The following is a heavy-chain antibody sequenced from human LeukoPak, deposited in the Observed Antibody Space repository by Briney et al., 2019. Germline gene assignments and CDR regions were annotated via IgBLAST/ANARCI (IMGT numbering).Heavy chain of an antibody. Sequence: PGGSLRLSCAASGFTFSSYAMHWVRQAPGKGLEWVAVISYDGSNKYYADSAKGRFTISRDNSKNTLYLQMNGLRAEDTAVYYCEKSISSSWYYFDYWGQGTLVTVSS. CDR1: GFTFSSYA. D-gene: IGHD6-13*01. V-gene: IGHV3-30-3*02. CDR3: EKSISSSWYYFDY. J-gene: IGHJ4*02. CDR2: ISYDGSNK.